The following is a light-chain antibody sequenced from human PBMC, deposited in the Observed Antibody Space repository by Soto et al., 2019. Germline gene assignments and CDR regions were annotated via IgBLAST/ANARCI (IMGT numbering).Light chain of an antibody. Sequence: DIQMTQSPSSLSASVGDRVTITCRASQSISSYLNWYQQKPGKAPKLLIYAASSLQSGVPSRFSGSGSGTDFTLTISSLQPEDFATYYCQTSYSTLLTFGGGTKVDIK. CDR1: QSISSY. CDR3: QTSYSTLLT. J-gene: IGKJ4*01. CDR2: AAS. V-gene: IGKV1-39*01.